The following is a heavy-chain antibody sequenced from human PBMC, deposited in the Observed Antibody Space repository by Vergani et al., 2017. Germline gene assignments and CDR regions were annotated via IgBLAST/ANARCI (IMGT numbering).Heavy chain of an antibody. V-gene: IGHV4-61*05. J-gene: IGHJ5*02. D-gene: IGHD1-7*01. CDR2: IFYSGST. CDR3: ARQDINWNYAEAHLNWFDP. Sequence: QLQLQESGPGLVKPSETLSLTCTVPGGSISSSSYYWGWIRQPPGKGLEWIGYIFYSGSTNYNPSLKSRVTISVDTSKNQFSLKLSSVTAADTAVYYCARQDINWNYAEAHLNWFDPWGQGTLVTVSS. CDR1: GGSISSSSYY.